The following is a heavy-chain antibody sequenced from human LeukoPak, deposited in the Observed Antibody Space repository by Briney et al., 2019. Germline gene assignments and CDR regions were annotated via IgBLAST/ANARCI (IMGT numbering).Heavy chain of an antibody. CDR3: ARGMGIAAAGIDY. V-gene: IGHV4-34*01. J-gene: IGHJ4*02. CDR1: GFTFSSYG. CDR2: INHSGST. Sequence: GSLRLSCAASGFTFSSYGMHWIRQPPGKGLEWIGEINHSGSTNYNPSLKSRVTISVDTSKNQFSLKLSSVTAADTAVYYCARGMGIAAAGIDYWGQGTLVTVSS. D-gene: IGHD6-13*01.